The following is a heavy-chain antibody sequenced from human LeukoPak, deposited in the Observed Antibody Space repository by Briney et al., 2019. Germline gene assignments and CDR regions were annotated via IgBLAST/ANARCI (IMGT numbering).Heavy chain of an antibody. CDR2: INSDGSSR. J-gene: IGHJ4*02. V-gene: IGHV3-74*01. CDR3: ASASSHRIAAGGDY. D-gene: IGHD6-13*01. Sequence: GGSLRLSCAASGFTFSNYWLHWVRQAPGKGLVWVPRINSDGSSRNYADSVKGRFTISRDNAKNTLYLQMNSLRAEDTAVYYCASASSHRIAAGGDYWGQGTLVTVSS. CDR1: GFTFSNYW.